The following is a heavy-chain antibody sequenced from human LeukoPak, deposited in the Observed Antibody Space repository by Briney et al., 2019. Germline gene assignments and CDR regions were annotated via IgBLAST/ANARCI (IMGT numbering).Heavy chain of an antibody. Sequence: SQTLSLTCAISGDSVSSNSAGWNWIRQSPSRGLEWLGRTYYKSKWYTDYGVSVKSRIIINADTSKNQFSLQLNSVTPEDTAVYYCARVSVGRYYFDNWGQGTPVTVS. CDR2: TYYKSKWYT. D-gene: IGHD3-3*02. V-gene: IGHV6-1*01. CDR3: ARVSVGRYYFDN. J-gene: IGHJ4*02. CDR1: GDSVSSNSAG.